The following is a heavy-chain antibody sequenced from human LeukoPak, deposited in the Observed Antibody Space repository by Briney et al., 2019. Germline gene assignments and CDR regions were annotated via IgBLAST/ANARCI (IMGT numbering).Heavy chain of an antibody. D-gene: IGHD6-13*01. CDR3: ARDMEGSSSNWFDP. V-gene: IGHV1-3*01. CDR2: INVGNGNT. J-gene: IGHJ5*02. Sequence: GASVKVSCKASGYTFTNYALHWVRQAPGQSLEWLGWINVGNGNTKYSQKFQGRVTITRDTSASTAYMELSSLRSEDTAVYYCARDMEGSSSNWFDPWGQGTLVTVSS. CDR1: GYTFTNYA.